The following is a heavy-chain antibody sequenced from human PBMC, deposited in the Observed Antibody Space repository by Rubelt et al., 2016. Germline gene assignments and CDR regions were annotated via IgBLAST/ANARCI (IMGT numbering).Heavy chain of an antibody. CDR3: TRGYGDWGRCYPVDY. Sequence: VRQAPGQGLEWMGWISGYNGNTNYAQKFQGRVTMTTDTSTSTAYMELRSLRSDDTAVYYCTRGYGDWGRCYPVDYWGQGTLVIVSS. D-gene: IGHD2-15*01. CDR2: ISGYNGNT. J-gene: IGHJ4*02. V-gene: IGHV1-18*01.